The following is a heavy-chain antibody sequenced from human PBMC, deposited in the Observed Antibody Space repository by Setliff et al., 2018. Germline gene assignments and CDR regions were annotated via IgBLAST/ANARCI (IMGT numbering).Heavy chain of an antibody. D-gene: IGHD6-19*01. CDR3: VRSSAPQVVLAADFDF. CDR2: ISAYNGNA. CDR1: GYTFTSYG. V-gene: IGHV1-18*01. J-gene: IGHJ4*02. Sequence: ASVKVSCKASGYTFTSYGISWVRQAPGQGLEWMGWISAYNGNANYAQKLQGRLTMTTDTSTSTAYMELQSLRSDDTAVYYCVRSSAPQVVLAADFDFWGQGTPVTVSS.